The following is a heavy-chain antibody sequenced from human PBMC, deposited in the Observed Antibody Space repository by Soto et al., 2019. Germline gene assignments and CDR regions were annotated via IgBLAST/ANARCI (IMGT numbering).Heavy chain of an antibody. Sequence: EVQLVESGGGLVQPGGSLRLSCAASGLGLRDYGMNWVSQAPGKGLEWVSFISSSTSTMYYADSAKGRFTISRDNAKKSLYLQMNSLRAEDTAVYYCAIDYVYGMDVWGQGTTVTVSS. V-gene: IGHV3-48*01. CDR2: ISSSTSTM. CDR1: GLGLRDYG. CDR3: AIDYVYGMDV. J-gene: IGHJ6*02.